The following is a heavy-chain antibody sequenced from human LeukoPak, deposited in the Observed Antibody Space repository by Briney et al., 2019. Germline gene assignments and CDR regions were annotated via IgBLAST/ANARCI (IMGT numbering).Heavy chain of an antibody. J-gene: IGHJ5*02. CDR1: GGSFSGYY. Sequence: SETLSLTCAVYGGSFSGYYWSWIRQPPGKGLEWIGEINHSGSTNYNPSLKSRVTISVDTSKNQFSLKLSSVTAADTAVYYCARDRYYYGSGRNNWFDPWGQGTLVTVSS. CDR3: ARDRYYYGSGRNNWFDP. D-gene: IGHD3-10*01. CDR2: INHSGST. V-gene: IGHV4-34*01.